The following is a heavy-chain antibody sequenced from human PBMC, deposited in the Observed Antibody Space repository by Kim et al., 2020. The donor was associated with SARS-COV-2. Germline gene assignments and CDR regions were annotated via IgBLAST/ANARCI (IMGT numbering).Heavy chain of an antibody. CDR2: IKDKTDGGTT. V-gene: IGHV3-15*01. CDR1: GFTFSNAW. Sequence: GGSLRLSCAASGFTFSNAWMRWFRQAPGKGLEWVGLIKDKTDGGTTDYAAPVKGRFTISRDDSKNTLYLQMNSLKIEDTAMYYCTTDNVAYCGGDCYSHDAFDIWGQGTMVTVSS. J-gene: IGHJ3*02. CDR3: TTDNVAYCGGDCYSHDAFDI. D-gene: IGHD2-21*02.